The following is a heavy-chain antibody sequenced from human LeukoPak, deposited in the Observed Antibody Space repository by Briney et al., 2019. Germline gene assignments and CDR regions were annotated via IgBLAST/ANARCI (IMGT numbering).Heavy chain of an antibody. CDR2: VHYSGST. Sequence: SETLSLTCTVSAGSIKSFYWSWIRQSPGKGLEWIGHVHYSGSTTYNPSLKSRVTLSVDTSKNQFSLNLSSVTAADTAVYFCASTTSGNYRFDYWGQGTLVTVSS. CDR1: AGSIKSFY. D-gene: IGHD1-26*01. J-gene: IGHJ4*02. CDR3: ASTTSGNYRFDY. V-gene: IGHV4-59*01.